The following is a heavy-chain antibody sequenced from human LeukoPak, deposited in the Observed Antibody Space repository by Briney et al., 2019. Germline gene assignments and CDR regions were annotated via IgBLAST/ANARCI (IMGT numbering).Heavy chain of an antibody. V-gene: IGHV3-21*01. D-gene: IGHD6-19*01. J-gene: IGHJ4*02. CDR3: AGIAVAGLY. Sequence: GGSLRLSCAASGFSFSNYNMNWVRQTPGKGLEWVSSITRDSIYTFYADSVKGRFTISRDNAKNSLSLQMNSLKAEDTAVYYCAGIAVAGLYWGQGTLVTVSS. CDR2: ITRDSIYT. CDR1: GFSFSNYN.